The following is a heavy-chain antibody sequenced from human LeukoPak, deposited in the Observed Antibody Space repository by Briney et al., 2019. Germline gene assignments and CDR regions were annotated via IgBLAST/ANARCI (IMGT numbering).Heavy chain of an antibody. CDR1: GFTFSSYG. Sequence: PGGSLRLSCAASGFTFSSYGMHWVRQAPGKGLEWVAVISYDGSNKYYADSVKGRFTISRDNSKNTLYLQMNSLRAEDTAVYYCARDLISGWSRTFDYWGQGTLVTVSS. D-gene: IGHD6-19*01. V-gene: IGHV3-30*19. CDR3: ARDLISGWSRTFDY. CDR2: ISYDGSNK. J-gene: IGHJ4*02.